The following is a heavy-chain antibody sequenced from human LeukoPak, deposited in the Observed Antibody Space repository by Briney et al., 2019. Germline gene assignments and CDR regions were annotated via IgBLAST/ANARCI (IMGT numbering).Heavy chain of an antibody. Sequence: GASVNVSCKASGYTFTTYDINWVRQATGQGLEWMGWMNPNRGNTGYAQKFQGGVTMTRNTSMSTAYMELNSLRSEDTAVYYCARANYYGSGKKDLDYWGQGTLVTVSS. CDR1: GYTFTTYD. J-gene: IGHJ4*02. CDR3: ARANYYGSGKKDLDY. D-gene: IGHD3-10*01. CDR2: MNPNRGNT. V-gene: IGHV1-8*01.